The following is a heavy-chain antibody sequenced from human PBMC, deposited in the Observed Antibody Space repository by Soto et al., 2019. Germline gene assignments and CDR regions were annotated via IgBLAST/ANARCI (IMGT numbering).Heavy chain of an antibody. CDR3: ARYIPGVRYYGMDV. Sequence: GGSLRLSCAASGFTFTTAWINWVRQAPGKGLEWVGRIKSKTDGGTPDFAAPVRGRFAISRDDSGNTLFLEMYSLRAEDTVVYYCARYIPGVRYYGMDVWGQGTTVTVSS. J-gene: IGHJ6*02. CDR2: IKSKTDGGTP. V-gene: IGHV3-15*07. D-gene: IGHD2-2*01. CDR1: GFTFTTAW.